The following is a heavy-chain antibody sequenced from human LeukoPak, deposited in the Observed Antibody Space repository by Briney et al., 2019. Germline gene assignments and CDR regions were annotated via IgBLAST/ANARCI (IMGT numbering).Heavy chain of an antibody. CDR3: ARGGDYKNDY. J-gene: IGHJ4*02. Sequence: GGSLRLSCAASGFTFSSYWMHWVRKTPGKGLVLVSRINGSGSSISYADSVKGRVTISRDNAKNTLYLQMNSLRAEDTAVYYCARGGDYKNDYWGQGTLVTVSS. D-gene: IGHD4-17*01. V-gene: IGHV3-74*01. CDR2: INGSGSSI. CDR1: GFTFSSYW.